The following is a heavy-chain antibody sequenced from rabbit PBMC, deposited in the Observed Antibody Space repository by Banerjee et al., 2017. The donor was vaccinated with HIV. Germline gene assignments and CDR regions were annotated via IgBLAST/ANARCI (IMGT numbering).Heavy chain of an antibody. CDR2: IDPVFGST. Sequence: QLEESGGGLVQPGGSLKLSCKASGFDFSSCYMTWVRQAPGKGLEWIGYIDPVFGSTYYASWVNGRFTISSHNAQNTLYLQLNSLTAADTATYFCARDQRDYTDGYTNYGYGMDLWGPGTLVTVS. D-gene: IGHD6-1*01. J-gene: IGHJ6*01. CDR3: ARDQRDYTDGYTNYGYGMDL. V-gene: IGHV1S7*01. CDR1: GFDFSSCY.